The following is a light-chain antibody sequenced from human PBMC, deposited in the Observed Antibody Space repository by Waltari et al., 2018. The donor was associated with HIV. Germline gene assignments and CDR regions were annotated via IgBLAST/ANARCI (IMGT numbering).Light chain of an antibody. J-gene: IGLJ1*01. CDR2: EVF. CDR1: XSXVGXYNX. V-gene: IGLV2-23*02. CDR3: CSYAGDNHYV. Sequence: QXALTQPASVSVXPXQSXTXXCXXTXSXVGXYNXVSXXXXXPXXPPQLIVSEVFRRPSGFFSPFSGTKSGNTASLTXSKLRAEXEXDYYCCSYAGDNHYVFGSGTXLTXL.